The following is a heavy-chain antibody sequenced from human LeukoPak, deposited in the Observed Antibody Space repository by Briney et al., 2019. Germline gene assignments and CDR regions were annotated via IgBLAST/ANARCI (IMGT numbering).Heavy chain of an antibody. CDR1: GGSISSGSYY. CDR2: IYTSGST. D-gene: IGHD6-13*01. V-gene: IGHV4-61*02. Sequence: PSETLSLTCTVSGGSISSGSYYWSWIRQPAGKGLEWIGRIYTSGSTNYNPSLKSRVTISEDTSRNQFSLRLSSVTAADTAVYYCARGGIAAAGLDYWGQGTLVTVSS. CDR3: ARGGIAAAGLDY. J-gene: IGHJ4*02.